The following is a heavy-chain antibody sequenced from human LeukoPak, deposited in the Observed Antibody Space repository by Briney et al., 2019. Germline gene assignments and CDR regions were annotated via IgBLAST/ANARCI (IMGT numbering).Heavy chain of an antibody. Sequence: GGSLRLSCAAPGFTFKQYAMRGVRQARGKGGEWGSGISGSGDDTYYTDSVKGRFTISRDNSNNTMYLQMNNLRSEDTAVYFCVRDYYGSGTYQGNYYYGMDVWGHGTTVTVSS. CDR1: GFTFKQYA. J-gene: IGHJ6*02. CDR3: VRDYYGSGTYQGNYYYGMDV. D-gene: IGHD3-10*01. CDR2: ISGSGDDT. V-gene: IGHV3-23*01.